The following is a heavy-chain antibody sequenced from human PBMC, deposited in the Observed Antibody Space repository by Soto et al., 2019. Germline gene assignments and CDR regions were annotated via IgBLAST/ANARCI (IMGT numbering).Heavy chain of an antibody. J-gene: IGHJ6*02. Sequence: GGSLRHSCAASGFTFYTYGMHWVRQVPGKGLQWVAVIWYDGGIKYYADSVRGRFTVSRDNSKNTLYLQMNSLRDEDTAVYYCARIDCTGNNCNPYYHYGMDVWGQGTTVTVSS. CDR1: GFTFYTYG. D-gene: IGHD2-8*02. CDR3: ARIDCTGNNCNPYYHYGMDV. CDR2: IWYDGGIK. V-gene: IGHV3-33*01.